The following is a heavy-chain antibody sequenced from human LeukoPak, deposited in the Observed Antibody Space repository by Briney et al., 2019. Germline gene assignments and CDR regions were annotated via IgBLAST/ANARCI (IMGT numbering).Heavy chain of an antibody. V-gene: IGHV3-21*01. CDR2: ISSSSYI. J-gene: IGHJ4*02. Sequence: GGSLRPSCAASGFTFSSYSMDWVRQAPGKGLEWVSSISSSSYIYYADSVKGRFTISRDNAKNSLYLQMNSLRAEDTAVYYCAREEPATPRWGQGTLVTVSS. CDR1: GFTFSSYS. D-gene: IGHD2-15*01. CDR3: AREEPATPR.